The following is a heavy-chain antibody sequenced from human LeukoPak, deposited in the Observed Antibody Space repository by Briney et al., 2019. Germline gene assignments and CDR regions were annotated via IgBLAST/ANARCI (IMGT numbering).Heavy chain of an antibody. D-gene: IGHD3-3*01. CDR3: ARGGFWSGSPPYYFDY. J-gene: IGHJ4*02. CDR1: GFTVSSNY. CDR2: IYSGGST. Sequence: PGGSLRLSCAASGFTVSSNYMSWVRQAPGKGLEGVSVIYSGGSTYYADSVKGRFTISRDNSKNTLYLQMNSLRAEDTAVYYCARGGFWSGSPPYYFDYWGQGTLVTVSS. V-gene: IGHV3-53*01.